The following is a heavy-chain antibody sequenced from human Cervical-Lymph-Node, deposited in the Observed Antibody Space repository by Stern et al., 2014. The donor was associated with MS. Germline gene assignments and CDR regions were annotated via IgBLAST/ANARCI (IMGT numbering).Heavy chain of an antibody. CDR1: GFTFTSSA. CDR3: AAIRDYYDSSGYDAFDI. V-gene: IGHV1-58*01. J-gene: IGHJ3*02. Sequence: QLVQSGPEVKKPGTSVKVSCKASGFTFTSSAVQWVRQARGQRLEWIGWIGVGSGDTNYAQTFQERVTITRDMSTSTAYMELSSLRSEDTAVYYCAAIRDYYDSSGYDAFDIWGQGTMVTVSS. D-gene: IGHD3-22*01. CDR2: IGVGSGDT.